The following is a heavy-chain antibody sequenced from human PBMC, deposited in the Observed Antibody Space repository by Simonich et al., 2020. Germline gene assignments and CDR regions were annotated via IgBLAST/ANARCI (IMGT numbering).Heavy chain of an antibody. CDR2: IISSSSYI. V-gene: IGHV3-21*01. CDR1: GFTFSSYS. Sequence: GGGLVKPGGSLRLSCAASGFTFSSYSMNWVRQAPGKGLEWVSSIISSSSYIYYADSVKGRFNISRDNAKNSLYLQMNSLRAEDTAVYYCARDTSYYGSGSYYFDYWGQGTLVTVSS. D-gene: IGHD3-10*01. CDR3: ARDTSYYGSGSYYFDY. J-gene: IGHJ4*02.